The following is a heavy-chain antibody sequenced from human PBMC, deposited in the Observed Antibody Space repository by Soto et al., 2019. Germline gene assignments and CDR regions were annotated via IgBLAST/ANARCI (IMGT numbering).Heavy chain of an antibody. J-gene: IGHJ4*02. CDR3: ARHPPIYGSGFAFDY. V-gene: IGHV4-39*01. Sequence: SGTLSLTCSGSGGPIINNKDDGGWIRQPPGKGLEWIATIYYSGKTYYNPSLKSRVTISVDTSKNQFSLKLSSVTAADTAVYYCARHPPIYGSGFAFDYWGQGTLVTVSS. D-gene: IGHD3-10*01. CDR1: GGPIINNKDD. CDR2: IYYSGKT.